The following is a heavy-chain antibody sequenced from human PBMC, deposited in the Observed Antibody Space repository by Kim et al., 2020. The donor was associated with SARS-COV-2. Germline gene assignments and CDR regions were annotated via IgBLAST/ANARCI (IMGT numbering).Heavy chain of an antibody. CDR2: INPNSGGT. CDR1: GYTFTGYY. Sequence: ASVKVSCKASGYTFTGYYMHWVRQAPGQGLEWMGWINPNSGGTNYAQKFQGRVTMTRDTSISTAYMELSRLRSDDTAVYYCARAALHYYGMDVWGQGTTVTVSS. J-gene: IGHJ6*02. V-gene: IGHV1-2*02. CDR3: ARAALHYYGMDV.